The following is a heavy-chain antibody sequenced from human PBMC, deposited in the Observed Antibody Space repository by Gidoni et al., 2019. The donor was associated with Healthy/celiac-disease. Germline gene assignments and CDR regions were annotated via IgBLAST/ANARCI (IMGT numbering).Heavy chain of an antibody. CDR1: GGSISSYY. Sequence: QVQLQESGPGLVKPSETLSLTCTVAGGSISSYYWSWIRQPPVKGLEWIGYIYFSGSTKYNPSLKSRVPISVDTSKTQFSLKLSSVNAADTAVYYCASGKTGATLSWFDPWGQGTLVTVSS. CDR2: IYFSGST. CDR3: ASGKTGATLSWFDP. J-gene: IGHJ5*02. V-gene: IGHV4-59*01. D-gene: IGHD1-7*01.